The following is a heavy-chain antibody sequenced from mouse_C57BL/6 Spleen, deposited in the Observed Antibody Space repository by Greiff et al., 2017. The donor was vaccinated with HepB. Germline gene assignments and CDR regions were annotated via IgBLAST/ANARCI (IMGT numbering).Heavy chain of an antibody. V-gene: IGHV1-53*01. J-gene: IGHJ2*01. CDR3: ASSDYSKDYFDY. CDR1: GYTFTSYW. D-gene: IGHD2-5*01. Sequence: VQLQQSGTELVKPGASVKLSCKASGYTFTSYWMHWVKQRPGQGLEWIGNINPSNGGTNYNEKFKSKATLTVDKSSSTAYMQLSSLTSEDSAVYYCASSDYSKDYFDYWGQGTTLTVSS. CDR2: INPSNGGT.